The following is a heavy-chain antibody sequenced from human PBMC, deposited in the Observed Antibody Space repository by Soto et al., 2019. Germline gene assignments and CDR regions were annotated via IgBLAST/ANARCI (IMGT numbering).Heavy chain of an antibody. CDR1: GFTFSSYW. J-gene: IGHJ6*02. V-gene: IGHV3-30-3*01. Sequence: GGSLRLSCAASGFTFSSYWMHWVRQAPGKGLEWVAVISYDGSNKYYADSVKGRFTISRDNSKNTLYLQMNSLRAEDTAVYYCARDLFPLQSGYYYGMDVWGQGTTVTVS. D-gene: IGHD4-4*01. CDR3: ARDLFPLQSGYYYGMDV. CDR2: ISYDGSNK.